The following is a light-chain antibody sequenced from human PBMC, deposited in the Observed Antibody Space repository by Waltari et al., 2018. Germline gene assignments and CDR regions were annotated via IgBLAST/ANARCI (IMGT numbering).Light chain of an antibody. CDR1: NIGDKR. CDR2: DDD. CDR3: QVWDSDGDHVV. Sequence: YVLTQPPSVSVAPGQTARITCGGHNIGDKRVHWYQQKSGPAPILVVYDDDDRPSGIPERFSGSNAGRTATLTISRVEVGDEADFFCQVWDSDGDHVVFGGGTKLTVL. V-gene: IGLV3-21*02. J-gene: IGLJ3*02.